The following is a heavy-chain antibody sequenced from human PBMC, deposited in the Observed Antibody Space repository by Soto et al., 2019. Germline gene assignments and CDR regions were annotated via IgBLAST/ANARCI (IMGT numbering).Heavy chain of an antibody. J-gene: IGHJ6*02. CDR2: ISYDGNNK. D-gene: IGHD3-22*01. CDR1: GFTFRNNG. CDR3: AKGGSGNYLTYYYYYGMDV. V-gene: IGHV3-30*18. Sequence: VGSLRLSGEASGFTFRNNGMHWVRQVPGKGLEWVAVISYDGNNKYYADSVKGRFTISRDNSKNTVYLQMNNLRAEDTAMYYCAKGGSGNYLTYYYYYGMDVWGQGTTVTVSS.